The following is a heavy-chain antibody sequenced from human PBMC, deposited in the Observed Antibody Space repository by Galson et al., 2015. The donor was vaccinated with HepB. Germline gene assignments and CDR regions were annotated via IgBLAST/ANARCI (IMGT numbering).Heavy chain of an antibody. V-gene: IGHV3-15*01. J-gene: IGHJ4*02. CDR1: GFPFSNFW. CDR3: TARF. Sequence: SLRLSCAGSGFPFSNFWMSWDRQAPGKGLEWVGRTKSKSDGETTAYAAPVRGRFAISRDDSKNMVYLEMNSLRTEDTAVYYCTARFWGQGTLVTVSS. CDR2: TKSKSDGETT.